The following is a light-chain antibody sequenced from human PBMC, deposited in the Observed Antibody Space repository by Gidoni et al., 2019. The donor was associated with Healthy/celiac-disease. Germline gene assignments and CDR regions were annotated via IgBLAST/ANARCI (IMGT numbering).Light chain of an antibody. CDR3: SSYAGSNRV. Sequence: QSALTQPPSASGSPGKSVTISCTGTSSDVGGYNYVSWYQQHPGKAPKLMIYEVSKRPSGVTDRFSGSKSGNTASLTVSGLQAEDEADYYCSSYAGSNRVFGGGTKLTVL. J-gene: IGLJ2*01. CDR2: EVS. V-gene: IGLV2-8*01. CDR1: SSDVGGYNY.